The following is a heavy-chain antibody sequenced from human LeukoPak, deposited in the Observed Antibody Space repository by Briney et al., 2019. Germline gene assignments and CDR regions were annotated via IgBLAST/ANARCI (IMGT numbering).Heavy chain of an antibody. J-gene: IGHJ5*02. Sequence: GGSLRLSCAASGLTFSSYAMSWVRQAPGKGLEWVSAISGSGGSTYYADSVKGRFTISRDNSKNTLYLQMNSLRAEDTAVYYCAKGGYCSSTSCWVNWFDPWGQGTLVTVSS. V-gene: IGHV3-23*01. CDR3: AKGGYCSSTSCWVNWFDP. D-gene: IGHD2-2*01. CDR2: ISGSGGST. CDR1: GLTFSSYA.